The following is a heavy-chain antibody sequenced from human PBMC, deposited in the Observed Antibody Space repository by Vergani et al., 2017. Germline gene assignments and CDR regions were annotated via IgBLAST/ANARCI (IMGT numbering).Heavy chain of an antibody. V-gene: IGHV4-4*03. CDR3: ARVDTTMVYFDY. CDR1: GGSISSNNF. J-gene: IGHJ4*02. CDR2: IYHSGST. Sequence: QVQLQESGPGLVKPPGTLSLTCAVSGGSISSNNFWSWVRQPPGKGLEWIGEIYHSGSTNYNPSLKSRVTRSRDKSKNQFSLNLSSVTAADTAMYYCARVDTTMVYFDYWGQGTLVTVSS. D-gene: IGHD5-18*01.